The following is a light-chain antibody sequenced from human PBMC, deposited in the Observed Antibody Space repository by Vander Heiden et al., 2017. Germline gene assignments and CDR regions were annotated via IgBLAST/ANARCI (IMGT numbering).Light chain of an antibody. CDR1: QSISSY. V-gene: IGKV3-11*01. CDR2: DAF. CDR3: QQGSNRPPA. Sequence: EIVLTQSPATLSLSPGERATLSCRASQSISSYLAWYQQKPGQAPRLLIYDAFNRATGIPARFSASGSETDFTLTISSLEPEDFAVYYCQQGSNRPPAFGGGTMVEIK. J-gene: IGKJ4*01.